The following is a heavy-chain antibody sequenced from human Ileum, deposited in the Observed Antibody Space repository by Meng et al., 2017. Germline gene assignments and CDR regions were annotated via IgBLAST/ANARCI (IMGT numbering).Heavy chain of an antibody. J-gene: IGHJ4*02. V-gene: IGHV4-34*01. Sequence: QVPPQQWGAGLLKPSETLSLTCAVYGGSFSGYYWSWIRQPPGKGLEWIGEINHSGSTNYNPSLKSRVTISVDTSKNQFSLKLSSVTAADTAVYYCARTSGWFYYWGQGTLVTVSS. CDR3: ARTSGWFYY. CDR1: GGSFSGYY. D-gene: IGHD6-19*01. CDR2: INHSGST.